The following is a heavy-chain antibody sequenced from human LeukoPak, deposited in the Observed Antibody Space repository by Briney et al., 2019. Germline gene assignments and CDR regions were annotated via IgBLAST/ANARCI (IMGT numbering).Heavy chain of an antibody. Sequence: GGSLRLSCTASGFTFDNYAMIWVRQASGKGLEWVSGSSGSGGTTYYADSVKGWFIISRDNSKNTLYLDMSSLRAEDTAVYFCTKGGSSWPNSWLDPWGQGTLVTVSS. CDR1: GFTFDNYA. D-gene: IGHD6-13*01. V-gene: IGHV3-23*01. J-gene: IGHJ5*02. CDR3: TKGGSSWPNSWLDP. CDR2: SSGSGGTT.